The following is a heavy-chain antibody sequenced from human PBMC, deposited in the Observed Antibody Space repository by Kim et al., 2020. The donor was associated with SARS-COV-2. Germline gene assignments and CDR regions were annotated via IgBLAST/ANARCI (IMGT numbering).Heavy chain of an antibody. V-gene: IGHV2-5*02. CDR1: GFSLSSTTES. CDR3: AHSRLKWFDP. Sequence: SGPTLVNPTHTLTLTCTFSGFSLSSTTESVGWIRQYPGKALEWLALIYWDDDKIYSPSLRTRLTITKDTSKNQVVLSMTNMDPVDTGTYYCAHSRLKWFDPWGQGTLVTVSS. CDR2: IYWDDDK. J-gene: IGHJ5*02.